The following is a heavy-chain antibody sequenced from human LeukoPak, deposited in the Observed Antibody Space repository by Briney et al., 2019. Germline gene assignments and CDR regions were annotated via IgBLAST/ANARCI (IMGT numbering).Heavy chain of an antibody. V-gene: IGHV4-39*07. J-gene: IGHJ4*02. CDR2: IYYSGST. D-gene: IGHD3-22*01. CDR3: ARDTVDYYDSSGYHDY. CDR1: GGSISSSGYY. Sequence: KASETLSLTCTVSGGSISSSGYYWGWIRQPPGKGLEWIGSIYYSGSTYYNPSLKSRATISVDTSKNQFSLKLTSVTAADTAMYFCARDTVDYYDSSGYHDYWGQGILVTVSS.